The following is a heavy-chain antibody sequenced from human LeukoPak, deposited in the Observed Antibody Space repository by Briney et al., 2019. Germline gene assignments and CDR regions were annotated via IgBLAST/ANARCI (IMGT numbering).Heavy chain of an antibody. D-gene: IGHD3-3*01. V-gene: IGHV3-23*01. CDR2: ISGSGGST. Sequence: GGSLRLSCAASGFTFSSYAMSWVRQAPGKGLEWVSAISGSGGSTYYADSVKGRFTISRDNSKNTLYLQMNSLRAEDTAVYYCAKVGSSSVRGCDFWSGPIPGWFDPWGQGTLVTVSS. CDR1: GFTFSSYA. CDR3: AKVGSSSVRGCDFWSGPIPGWFDP. J-gene: IGHJ5*02.